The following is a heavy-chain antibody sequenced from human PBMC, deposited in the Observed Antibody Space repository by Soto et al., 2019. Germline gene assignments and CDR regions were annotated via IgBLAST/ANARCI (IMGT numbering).Heavy chain of an antibody. V-gene: IGHV1-2*02. Sequence: ASVKVSCKASGYTFTGYYMHWVRQAPGQGLEWMGWINPNSGGTNYAQKFQGRVTMTRDTSISTAYMELSRLRSDDTAVYYCARYHYGSGSYSNYFDYWGQGTLVTVPS. CDR2: INPNSGGT. J-gene: IGHJ4*02. CDR1: GYTFTGYY. D-gene: IGHD3-10*01. CDR3: ARYHYGSGSYSNYFDY.